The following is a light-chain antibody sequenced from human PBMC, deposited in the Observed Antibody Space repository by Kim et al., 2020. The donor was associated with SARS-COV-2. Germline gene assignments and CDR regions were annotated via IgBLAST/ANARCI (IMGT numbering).Light chain of an antibody. CDR1: SLRRYY. V-gene: IGLV3-19*01. J-gene: IGLJ1*01. CDR2: GNS. CDR3: NSRDSSGNLYV. Sequence: SSELTQDPAVSVALGQTVRITCQGDSLRRYYPSWYQQKPGQAPVLVIYGNSIRPPGIPDRLSGSSSGNTASLTITGAQAEDEADYYCNSRDSSGNLYVFGTGTKVTVL.